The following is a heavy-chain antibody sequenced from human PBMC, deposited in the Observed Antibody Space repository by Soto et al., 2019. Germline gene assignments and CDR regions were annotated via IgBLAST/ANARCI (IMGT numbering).Heavy chain of an antibody. V-gene: IGHV4-31*03. Sequence: QVQLQESGPGLVKPSQTLSLTCTVSGGSISSGGYYWSWIRQHPGKGLEWIGYIYYSGSTYYNPSLQSRVNITGDTAKNQFSLKLSSVTARATAVYYCAREPSVWGQGTLVTVSS. CDR2: IYYSGST. CDR1: GGSISSGGYY. CDR3: AREPSV. J-gene: IGHJ4*02.